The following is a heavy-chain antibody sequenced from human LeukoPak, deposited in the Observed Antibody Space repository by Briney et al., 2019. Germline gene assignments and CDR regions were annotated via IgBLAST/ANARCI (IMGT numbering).Heavy chain of an antibody. CDR1: GGTFSSYA. CDR3: ASTMVRGYNWFDP. CDR2: IIPIFGTA. V-gene: IGHV1-69*05. Sequence: SVKVSCKASGGTFSSYAISWVRQAPGQGLEWMGGIIPIFGTANYAQKFQGRVTITTDESTSTAYMELSSLRSEDTAVYYCASTMVRGYNWFDPWGQGTLVTVSS. J-gene: IGHJ5*02. D-gene: IGHD3-10*01.